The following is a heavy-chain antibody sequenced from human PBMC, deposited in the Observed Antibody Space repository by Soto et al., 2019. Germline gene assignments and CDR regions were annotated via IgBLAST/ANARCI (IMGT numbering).Heavy chain of an antibody. Sequence: PSETLSLTCTVSSGSVSTYYWIWIRQPAGKGLEWIGRIFINGNTNYNPSLRSRVTMSVDTSKGQFSLNLTSVTAADTAVYFCARSGGSYNFDSWGQGILVTVSS. CDR1: SGSVSTYY. V-gene: IGHV4-4*07. D-gene: IGHD1-26*01. CDR2: IFINGNT. J-gene: IGHJ4*02. CDR3: ARSGGSYNFDS.